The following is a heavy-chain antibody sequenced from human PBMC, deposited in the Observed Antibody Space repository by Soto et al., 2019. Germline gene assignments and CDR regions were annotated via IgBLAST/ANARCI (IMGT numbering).Heavy chain of an antibody. CDR1: GFTFSSYA. CDR3: AKALNIVVVVAATEFDY. Sequence: GGSLRLSCAASGFTFSSYAMSWVRQAPGKGLEWVSAISGSGGSTYYADSVKGRFTISRDNSKNTLYLQMNSLRAEDTAVYYCAKALNIVVVVAATEFDYWGQGTLVTVSS. D-gene: IGHD2-15*01. J-gene: IGHJ4*02. CDR2: ISGSGGST. V-gene: IGHV3-23*01.